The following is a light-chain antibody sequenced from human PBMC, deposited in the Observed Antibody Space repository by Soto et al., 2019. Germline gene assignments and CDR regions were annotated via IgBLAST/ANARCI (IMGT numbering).Light chain of an antibody. V-gene: IGKV1-39*01. CDR2: AAS. CDR1: QSISSY. Sequence: DIQMTQSPSSLSASVVDRVTITGLASQSISSYLNWYQEKPGKAPKLLIYAASSLQSGVPTRFSGSKSGTDFTLTISSLQPEDFATYYCQQSYTTPWTFGQGTKVDIK. CDR3: QQSYTTPWT. J-gene: IGKJ1*01.